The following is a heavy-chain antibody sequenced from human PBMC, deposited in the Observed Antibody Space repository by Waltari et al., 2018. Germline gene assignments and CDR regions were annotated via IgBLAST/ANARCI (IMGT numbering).Heavy chain of an antibody. CDR1: GFSFSGSS. V-gene: IGHV3-73*01. Sequence: EVQVVESGGGLVQPGGSLKLSCATSGFSFSGSSIHWVRQTSGKGLGWVGRIRREPYNYATAYSASVKGRFTSSRDDSKNTAFLQMNSLMTEDTAVYYCSGGEVTGTDFWGQGTLVTVSS. CDR2: IRREPYNYAT. CDR3: SGGEVTGTDF. D-gene: IGHD6-19*01. J-gene: IGHJ4*02.